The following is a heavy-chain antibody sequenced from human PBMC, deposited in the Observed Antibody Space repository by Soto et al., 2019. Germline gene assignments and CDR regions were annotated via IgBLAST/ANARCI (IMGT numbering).Heavy chain of an antibody. Sequence: QVQLVESGGGVVQPGRSLRLSCAASGFTFSSYAMHWVRQAPGKGLEWVAVISYDGSNKYYADSVKGRFTISRDNSKNTLYLQMNSLRAEDTAVYYCARGDTPNSGYAPFMDVW. V-gene: IGHV3-30-3*01. CDR2: ISYDGSNK. CDR3: ARGDTPNSGYAPFMDV. CDR1: GFTFSSYA. J-gene: IGHJ6*01. D-gene: IGHD5-12*01.